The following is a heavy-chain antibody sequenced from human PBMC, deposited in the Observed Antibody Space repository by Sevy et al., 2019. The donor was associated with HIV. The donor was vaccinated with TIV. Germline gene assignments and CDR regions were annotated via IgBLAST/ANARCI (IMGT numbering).Heavy chain of an antibody. J-gene: IGHJ4*02. V-gene: IGHV3-23*01. D-gene: IGHD3-16*01. Sequence: GGSLRLSCVASGFTFKDVAMNWVRQAPGKGLEWVAGINFSGLNIQYAEAAKGRFTISRDNSKNTLFLQMNSLRVDDSALYYCAKSPPPGRTRGALLGTFEHWGQGTLVTVSS. CDR1: GFTFKDVA. CDR3: AKSPPPGRTRGALLGTFEH. CDR2: INFSGLNI.